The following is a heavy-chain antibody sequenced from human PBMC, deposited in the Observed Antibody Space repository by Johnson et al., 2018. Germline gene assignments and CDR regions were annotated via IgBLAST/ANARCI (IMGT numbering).Heavy chain of an antibody. CDR1: GFTFSSYA. CDR3: ARAEDSSGWLYYYYYMDV. J-gene: IGHJ6*03. CDR2: MSYDGSNK. Sequence: QVQLVESGGGLVQPGGSLRLSCAASGFTFSSYAMSWVRQAPGKGLEWVAVMSYDGSNKYYADSVKGGFTISSDNSKNTLYLQMNSLRAEDTAVYYCARAEDSSGWLYYYYYMDVWGKGTTVTVSS. V-gene: IGHV3-30*03. D-gene: IGHD6-19*01.